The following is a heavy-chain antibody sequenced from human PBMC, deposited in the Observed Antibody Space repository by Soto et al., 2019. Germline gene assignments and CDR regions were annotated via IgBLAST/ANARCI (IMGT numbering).Heavy chain of an antibody. Sequence: SETLSLACPVSGCSISSYYWSWIRQPPGKGLEWIGYIYYSGSTNYNPSLKSRVTISVDTSKNQFSLKLSSVTAADTAVYYCARVRRQGGSPLMDYWGQGTLVTVSS. CDR3: ARVRRQGGSPLMDY. CDR2: IYYSGST. J-gene: IGHJ4*02. CDR1: GCSISSYY. V-gene: IGHV4-59*01. D-gene: IGHD1-26*01.